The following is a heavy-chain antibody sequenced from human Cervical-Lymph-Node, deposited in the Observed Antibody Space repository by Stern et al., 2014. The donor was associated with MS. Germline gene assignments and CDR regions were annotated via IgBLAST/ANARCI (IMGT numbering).Heavy chain of an antibody. CDR2: IIPIFGKA. CDR1: GGTFSSYA. CDR3: ARGELKEGLVRGMDV. D-gene: IGHD1-26*01. Sequence: VQLVESGAEVKKPGSSVKVSCKASGGTFSSYAISWVRPAPGQGLEWMGGIIPIFGKANYAQKFQGRVTLTADAYTSTADMELSSLRSEDTAVYYCARGELKEGLVRGMDVWGQGTTVTVSS. V-gene: IGHV1-69*01. J-gene: IGHJ6*02.